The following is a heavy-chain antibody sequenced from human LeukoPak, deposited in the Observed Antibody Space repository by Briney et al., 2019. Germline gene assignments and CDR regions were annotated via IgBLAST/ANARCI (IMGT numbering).Heavy chain of an antibody. CDR2: ISGSGGST. Sequence: GGSLRLSCAASGFTFSSYTMSWVRQAPGKGLEWVSAISGSGGSTYYADSVKGRFTISRDNSKNTLYLQTNSLRAEDTAVYYCAKIREQWLVWDAFDIWGQGTMVTVSS. D-gene: IGHD6-19*01. V-gene: IGHV3-23*01. J-gene: IGHJ3*02. CDR3: AKIREQWLVWDAFDI. CDR1: GFTFSSYT.